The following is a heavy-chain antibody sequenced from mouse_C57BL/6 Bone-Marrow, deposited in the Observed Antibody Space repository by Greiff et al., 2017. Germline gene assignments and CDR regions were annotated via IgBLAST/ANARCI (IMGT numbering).Heavy chain of an antibody. CDR2: IDPENGDT. CDR1: GFNIKDDY. Sequence: VQLQQSGAELVRPGASVKLSCTASGFNIKDDYMHWVKQRPEQGLEWIGWIDPENGDTEYASKFQGKATITADTSSNTAYLQLSSLTSEDTAVYYCTTKRYFDVWGTGTTVTGSS. CDR3: TTKRYFDV. V-gene: IGHV14-4*01. J-gene: IGHJ1*03.